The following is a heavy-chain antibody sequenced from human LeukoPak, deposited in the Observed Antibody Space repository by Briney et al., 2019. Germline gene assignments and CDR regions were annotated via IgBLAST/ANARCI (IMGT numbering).Heavy chain of an antibody. CDR2: IIPILGIA. D-gene: IGHD3-22*01. CDR3: ARGRSGYYGDY. CDR1: VGSFSSYA. J-gene: IGHJ4*02. V-gene: IGHV1-69*04. Sequence: SVKVSCKASVGSFSSYAISWVRQAPGQGLEWMGRIIPILGIANYAQKFQGRVTITADKSTSTAYMELSSLRSEDTAVYYCARGRSGYYGDYWGQGTLVTVSS.